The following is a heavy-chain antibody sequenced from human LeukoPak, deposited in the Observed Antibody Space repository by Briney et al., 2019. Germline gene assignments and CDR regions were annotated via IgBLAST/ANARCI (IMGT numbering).Heavy chain of an antibody. Sequence: GGSLRLSCAASGFTFSNAWMSWVRQAPGKGLEWVGRIKSKTDGGTTDYAAPVKGRFTISRDDSKNTLYLQMNSLKTEDTAVYYCTTDRYCSGGSCYSYYYYYYMDVWGKGTTVTVSS. D-gene: IGHD2-15*01. J-gene: IGHJ6*03. CDR2: IKSKTDGGTT. V-gene: IGHV3-15*01. CDR3: TTDRYCSGGSCYSYYYYYYMDV. CDR1: GFTFSNAW.